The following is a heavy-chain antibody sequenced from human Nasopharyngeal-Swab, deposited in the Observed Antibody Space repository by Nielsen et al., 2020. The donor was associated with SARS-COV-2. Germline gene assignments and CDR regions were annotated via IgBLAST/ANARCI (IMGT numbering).Heavy chain of an antibody. J-gene: IGHJ3*02. CDR2: IDPSDSYT. CDR3: ARQTDVPGDAFDI. Sequence: GESLKISCKGSGYSFTSYWISWVRQMPGKGLEWMGRIDPSDSYTNYSPSFQGHVTISADKSISTAYLQWSSLRASDTAMYYCARQTDVPGDAFDIWGQGTMVTVSS. CDR1: GYSFTSYW. V-gene: IGHV5-10-1*01. D-gene: IGHD2-2*01.